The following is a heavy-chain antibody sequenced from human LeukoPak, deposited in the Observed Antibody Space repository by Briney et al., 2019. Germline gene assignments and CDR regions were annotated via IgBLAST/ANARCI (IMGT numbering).Heavy chain of an antibody. CDR1: GDGFGTNW. CDR2: IHPGDSDT. J-gene: IGHJ4*02. CDR3: ARLMSDFVVVPTVLPFDH. V-gene: IGHV5-51*01. Sequence: GESLKISCEVSGDGFGTNWIAWLRPMPGKGLEWMGVIHPGDSDTRYSPPFQGQVTILADTSVSSAYLQWRSLRASDSAVYYCARLMSDFVVVPTVLPFDHWGQGTLVTVSS. D-gene: IGHD2-2*01.